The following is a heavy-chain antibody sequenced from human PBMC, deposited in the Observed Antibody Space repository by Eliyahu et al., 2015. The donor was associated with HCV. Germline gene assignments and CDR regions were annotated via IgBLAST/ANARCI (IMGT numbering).Heavy chain of an antibody. CDR1: GFIFSNFN. Sequence: EVQLVESGGGLVKPGGSLRVSCAASGFIFSNFNMNWVRQAPGKGLEWLSSISSGGTYIYYTDSVKGRFTISRDNANNSLYLQMNSLRAEDTAVYYCVRSTVRDSLDFWGQGTRVTVSS. CDR3: VRSTVRDSLDF. V-gene: IGHV3-21*01. CDR2: ISSGGTYI. J-gene: IGHJ4*02. D-gene: IGHD4-17*01.